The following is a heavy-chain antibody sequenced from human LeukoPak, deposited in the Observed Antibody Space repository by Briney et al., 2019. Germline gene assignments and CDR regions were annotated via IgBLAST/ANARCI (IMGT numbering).Heavy chain of an antibody. J-gene: IGHJ4*02. CDR1: GFTFSSYA. CDR2: ISYDGSNK. Sequence: GGSLRLSCAASGFTFSSYAMHWVRQAPGKGLEWVAVISYDGSNKYCADSVKGRFTISRDNSKNTLYLQMNSLRAEDTAVYYCAREGYGFDYWGQGTLVTVSS. D-gene: IGHD1-1*01. V-gene: IGHV3-30-3*01. CDR3: AREGYGFDY.